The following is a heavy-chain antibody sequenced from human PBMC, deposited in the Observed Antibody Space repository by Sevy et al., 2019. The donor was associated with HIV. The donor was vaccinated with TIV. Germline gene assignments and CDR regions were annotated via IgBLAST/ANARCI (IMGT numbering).Heavy chain of an antibody. CDR3: AREFDYDFWSGYSPAYYYGMDV. D-gene: IGHD3-3*01. Sequence: SETLSLTCAVYGGSFSGYYWSWIRQPPGKGLEWIGEINHSGSTNYNPSLKSRVTISVDTSKNQFSLKLSSLTAAETAVYYCAREFDYDFWSGYSPAYYYGMDVWGQGTTVTVSS. V-gene: IGHV4-34*01. J-gene: IGHJ6*02. CDR1: GGSFSGYY. CDR2: INHSGST.